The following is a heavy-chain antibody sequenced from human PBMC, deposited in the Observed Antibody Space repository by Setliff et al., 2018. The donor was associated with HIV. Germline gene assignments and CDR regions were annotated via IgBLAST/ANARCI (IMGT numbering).Heavy chain of an antibody. CDR2: IYRDDDK. D-gene: IGHD3-22*01. CDR1: GFSLTTIRVA. CDR3: AHRRVGNYDSSGNYHSYFDY. J-gene: IGHJ4*02. Sequence: KSGPTLVNPTETLTLTCTFSGFSLTTIRVAVGWIRQPPGKAPEWLGFIYRDDDKRYSPSLKTRITITKDTSKNQVVLTMARMDPVDTATYYCAHRRVGNYDSSGNYHSYFDYWGQGILVTVSS. V-gene: IGHV2-5*02.